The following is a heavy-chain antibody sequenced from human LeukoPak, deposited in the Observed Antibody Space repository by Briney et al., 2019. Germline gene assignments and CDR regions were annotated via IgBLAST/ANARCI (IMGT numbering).Heavy chain of an antibody. D-gene: IGHD2-2*01. V-gene: IGHV4-59*08. J-gene: IGHJ4*02. CDR2: IHYTGAT. CDR1: GDSMSAYY. CDR3: ARHGPAAMGYFDF. Sequence: LETLSLTCTVSGDSMSAYYWSWIRQPPGKKMEWIGLIHYTGATRFNPSLQSRLAISVDTSNYQFSLKLNSMTAADTAVYYCARHGPAAMGYFDFWGQGTLVTVSS.